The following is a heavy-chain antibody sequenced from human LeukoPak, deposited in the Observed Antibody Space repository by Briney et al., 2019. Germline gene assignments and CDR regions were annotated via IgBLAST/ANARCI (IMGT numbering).Heavy chain of an antibody. D-gene: IGHD3-10*01. V-gene: IGHV1-46*01. CDR1: GYTFTSYY. CDR2: INPSGGST. Sequence: ASVKVSCKASGYTFTSYYMHWVRQAPGQGLEWMGIINPSGGSTSYAQKFQGRVTMTRDTSTSTVCMELSSLRSDDTAVYYCARGGRGAMVDYWGQGTLVTVSS. J-gene: IGHJ4*02. CDR3: ARGGRGAMVDY.